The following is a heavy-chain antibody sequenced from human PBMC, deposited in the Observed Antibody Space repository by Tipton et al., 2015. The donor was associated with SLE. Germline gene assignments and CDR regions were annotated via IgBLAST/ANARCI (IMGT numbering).Heavy chain of an antibody. J-gene: IGHJ4*02. D-gene: IGHD2-21*01. Sequence: TLSLTCTVSGGYISGHYWSWIRQPPGKGLEYIGFIYYSVTTHYNPSLKSRVTISADTSKNQFSLRLTSVTAADTAVYYCARSAFCGGDCYFDWGQGTLVTVSS. CDR2: IYYSVTT. CDR1: GGYISGHY. V-gene: IGHV4-59*11. CDR3: ARSAFCGGDCYFD.